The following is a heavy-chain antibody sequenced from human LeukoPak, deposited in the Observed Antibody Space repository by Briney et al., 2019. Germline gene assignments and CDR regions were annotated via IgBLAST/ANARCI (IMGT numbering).Heavy chain of an antibody. CDR1: GGSVSSSDHY. V-gene: IGHV4-31*03. Sequence: SETLSLTCTVSGGSVSSSDHYWGWIRQHPGKGLEWIGYIYYSGSTYYNPSLKSRVTISVDTSKNQFSLKLSSVTAADTAVYYCARGPWGYGDKIDYWGQGTLVTVSS. J-gene: IGHJ4*02. CDR3: ARGPWGYGDKIDY. D-gene: IGHD4-23*01. CDR2: IYYSGST.